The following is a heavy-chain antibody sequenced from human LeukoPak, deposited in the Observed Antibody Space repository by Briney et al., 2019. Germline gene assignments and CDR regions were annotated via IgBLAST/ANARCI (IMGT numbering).Heavy chain of an antibody. Sequence: MRGESLQISCKGSGYSFTTYWIGWVRQLPGKGLEWMGIIYPRDSDTKYGPSVQGQVTISVDKSISTAYLQWSSLRASDTAMYYCARRRDGYNYYFDYWGQGTLVTVSS. CDR2: IYPRDSDT. V-gene: IGHV5-51*01. CDR3: ARRRDGYNYYFDY. D-gene: IGHD5-24*01. CDR1: GYSFTTYW. J-gene: IGHJ4*02.